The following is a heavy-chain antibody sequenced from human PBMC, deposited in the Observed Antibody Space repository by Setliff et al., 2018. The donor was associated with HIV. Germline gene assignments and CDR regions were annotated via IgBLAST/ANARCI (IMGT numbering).Heavy chain of an antibody. J-gene: IGHJ6*02. CDR3: ARGKRGYYYYGMDV. V-gene: IGHV4-34*01. Sequence: ASETLSLTCAVYGGSFSGYYWSWIRQPPGKGLEWIGEINHSGSTNYNPSLKSRVTISADTSKNQFSLRLSSVTAADTAVYYCARGKRGYYYYGMDVWGQGTTVTVSS. CDR1: GGSFSGYY. CDR2: INHSGST.